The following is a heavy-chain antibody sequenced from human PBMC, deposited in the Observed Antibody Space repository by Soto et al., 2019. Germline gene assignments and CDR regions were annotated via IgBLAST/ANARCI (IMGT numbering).Heavy chain of an antibody. CDR3: ARDSFGLDV. V-gene: IGHV3-30-3*01. J-gene: IGHJ6*02. CDR2: ISYDGSNG. Sequence: GGSLRLSCAASGFTFSYYAMHWVRQAPGKGLEWVSFISYDGSNGYYADSMKGRFTISRDNSKNTLYLQMDGLRAEDTAVYYCARDSFGLDVWGQGTTVTVSS. CDR1: GFTFSYYA.